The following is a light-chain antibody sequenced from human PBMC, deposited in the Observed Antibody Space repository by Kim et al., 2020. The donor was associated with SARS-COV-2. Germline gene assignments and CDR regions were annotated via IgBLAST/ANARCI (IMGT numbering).Light chain of an antibody. CDR1: KLADKY. Sequence: SYELTQPPSVSVSPGQTARITCSGDKLADKYVCWYQQKAGQSPVLLIYQDTKWPSGIPERFSGSNSGNTATLTISGTQAMDEADYYCQTWASSSVIFGGG. CDR2: QDT. V-gene: IGLV3-1*01. CDR3: QTWASSSVI. J-gene: IGLJ2*01.